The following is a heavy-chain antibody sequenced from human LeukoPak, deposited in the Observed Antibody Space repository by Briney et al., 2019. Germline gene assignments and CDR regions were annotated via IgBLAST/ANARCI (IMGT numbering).Heavy chain of an antibody. Sequence: GGSLRLSCAASGFTFSSYGMSWVRQAPGKGLEWVSGISGSGGSTYYVDSVKGRFTISRDNSKNTLFLQMNGLRAEDTAVYYCAKHAGYSSANSWFDPWGQGTLVTVSS. CDR1: GFTFSSYG. D-gene: IGHD6-19*01. J-gene: IGHJ5*02. V-gene: IGHV3-23*01. CDR3: AKHAGYSSANSWFDP. CDR2: ISGSGGST.